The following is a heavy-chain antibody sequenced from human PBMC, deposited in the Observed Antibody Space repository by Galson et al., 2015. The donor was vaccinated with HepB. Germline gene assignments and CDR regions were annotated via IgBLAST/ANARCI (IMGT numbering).Heavy chain of an antibody. CDR3: ARDRIVGGITRDPEAFDI. J-gene: IGHJ3*02. Sequence: TLSLTCTVSGDSISSGRYYWSWIRQPAGKGLEWIGRIYASGSTDYNPSLRSRVSMSVDTSKNQFSLKLRSLTAADTAVYFCARDRIVGGITRDPEAFDIWGQGTMVTVSS. CDR2: IYASGST. CDR1: GDSISSGRYY. D-gene: IGHD1-26*01. V-gene: IGHV4-61*02.